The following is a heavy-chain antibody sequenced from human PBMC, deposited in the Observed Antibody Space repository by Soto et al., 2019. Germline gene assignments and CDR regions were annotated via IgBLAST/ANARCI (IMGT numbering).Heavy chain of an antibody. CDR3: FFFQAEDGIRDTVPVSAFLLNRSSDL. Sequence: PGKGLEWVAVISYDGSNKYYAGSVQGRFTISRDNSKNTLYLQMNSLRAEDTAVYYFFFFQAEDGIRDTVPVSAFLLNRSSDL. J-gene: IGHJ2*01. CDR2: ISYDGSNK. D-gene: IGHD2-15*01. V-gene: IGHV3-30*03.